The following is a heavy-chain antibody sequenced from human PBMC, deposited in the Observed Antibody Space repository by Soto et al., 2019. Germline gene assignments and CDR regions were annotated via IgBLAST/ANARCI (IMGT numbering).Heavy chain of an antibody. D-gene: IGHD3-22*01. CDR3: ARALTYYYDSSGYYWFDP. CDR2: IIPIFGTA. CDR1: GGTFSSYA. J-gene: IGHJ5*02. V-gene: IGHV1-69*13. Sequence: GASVKVSCKASGGTFSSYAISWVRQAPGQGLEWMGGIIPIFGTANYAQKFQGRVTITADESTSTAYMELSSLRSEDTAVYYCARALTYYYDSSGYYWFDPWGQGALATVSS.